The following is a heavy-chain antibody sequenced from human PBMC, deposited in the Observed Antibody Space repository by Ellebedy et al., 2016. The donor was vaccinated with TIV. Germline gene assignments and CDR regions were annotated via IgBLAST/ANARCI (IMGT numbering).Heavy chain of an antibody. D-gene: IGHD3-9*01. CDR3: AREPYDILTGHSTWFDP. CDR1: GGSISSYY. Sequence: SETLSLTCTVSGGSISSYYWSWIRQPPGKGLEWIGYIYYSGSTNYNPSLKSRVTISVDTSKNQFSLKLSSVTAADTAVYYCAREPYDILTGHSTWFDPWGQGTLVTVSS. J-gene: IGHJ5*02. CDR2: IYYSGST. V-gene: IGHV4-59*01.